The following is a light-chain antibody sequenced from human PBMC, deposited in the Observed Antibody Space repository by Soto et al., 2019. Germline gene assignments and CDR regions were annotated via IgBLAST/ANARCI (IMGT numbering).Light chain of an antibody. Sequence: QSALTQPASVSGSPGQSITISCTGTSSDVGGYNYVSWYQQHPGKAPKLMIYEVSNRPSRVSNRFSGSKSGNTASLTISGLQAKDEADYYCSSYTRSSTSYVFGTGTKLTVL. CDR3: SSYTRSSTSYV. V-gene: IGLV2-14*01. CDR2: EVS. J-gene: IGLJ1*01. CDR1: SSDVGGYNY.